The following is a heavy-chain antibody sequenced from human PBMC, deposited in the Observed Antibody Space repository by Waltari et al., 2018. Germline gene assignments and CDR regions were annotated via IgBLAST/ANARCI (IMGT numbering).Heavy chain of an antibody. CDR2: IWYDGSNK. CDR3: ARDIRRGYSSGWSDY. V-gene: IGHV3-33*01. CDR1: GFPFSSYG. J-gene: IGHJ4*02. Sequence: QVQLVESGGGVVQPGRSLSLSCAASGFPFSSYGIPWVRQAPGKGLEWVAVIWYDGSNKYYADSVKGRFTISRDNSKNTLYLQMNSLRAEDTAVYYCARDIRRGYSSGWSDYWGQGTLVTVSS. D-gene: IGHD6-19*01.